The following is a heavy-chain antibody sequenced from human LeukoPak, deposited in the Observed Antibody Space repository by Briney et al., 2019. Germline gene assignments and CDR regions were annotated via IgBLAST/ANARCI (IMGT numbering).Heavy chain of an antibody. V-gene: IGHV4-4*07. CDR3: ARGQYPLLYWYFAL. Sequence: SSETLSLTCTVPGGSIRGYYWSWIRQPAGKGLEWVILLYRSGSPNYHPPIKSRVTMAVATSKTQFPLQLSSVTAETTAVYYCARGQYPLLYWYFALWGRGTLSLPPQ. CDR2: LYRSGSP. J-gene: IGHJ2*01. D-gene: IGHD2-2*01. CDR1: GGSIRGYY.